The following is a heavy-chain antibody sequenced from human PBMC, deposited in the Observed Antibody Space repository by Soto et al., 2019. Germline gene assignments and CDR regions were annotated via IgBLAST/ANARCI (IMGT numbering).Heavy chain of an antibody. CDR3: AIRIFGVEY. D-gene: IGHD3-3*01. J-gene: IGHJ4*02. CDR1: GFTFSAYA. CDR2: ISGTSPST. Sequence: EVQLLESGGGLVQPWGSLRLSCAASGFTFSAYAMSWVRQAPGKGLEWVSAISGTSPSTYYADSVQGRFTISRDSSRKTLFLHMNTLGAEDTAVYFCAIRIFGVEYWGQGTQVTVSS. V-gene: IGHV3-23*01.